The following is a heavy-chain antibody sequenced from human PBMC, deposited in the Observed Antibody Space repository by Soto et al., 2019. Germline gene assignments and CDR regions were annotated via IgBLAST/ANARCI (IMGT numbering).Heavy chain of an antibody. CDR2: ISSSSSTI. J-gene: IGHJ4*02. Sequence: EVQLVESGGGLVQPGGSLRLSCAASGFTFSSYSMNWVRQAPGKGLEWGSYISSSSSTIYYADSVKGRFTISRDNAKNSLYLQMNSLRDGDTAVYYCARDGTDSSGYSKDLDYWGQGTLVTVSS. V-gene: IGHV3-48*02. CDR1: GFTFSSYS. CDR3: ARDGTDSSGYSKDLDY. D-gene: IGHD3-22*01.